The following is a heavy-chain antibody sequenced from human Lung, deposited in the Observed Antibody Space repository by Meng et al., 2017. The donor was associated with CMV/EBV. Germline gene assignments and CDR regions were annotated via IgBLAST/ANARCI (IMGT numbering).Heavy chain of an antibody. CDR2: IYYTGST. V-gene: IGHV4-31*03. D-gene: IGHD5-24*01. J-gene: IGHJ4*02. CDR1: GGSIGSGGYY. CDR3: AREAGRDGYATPKFDY. Sequence: QAQPQESGPGLVKPSQTLSLTCTVSGGSIGSGGYYWSWIRQHPGKGLEWIGYIYYTGSTFYNPSLKSRVTISVDTSKNQFSLKLIPATAADTAVYYCAREAGRDGYATPKFDYWGQGTLVTVSS.